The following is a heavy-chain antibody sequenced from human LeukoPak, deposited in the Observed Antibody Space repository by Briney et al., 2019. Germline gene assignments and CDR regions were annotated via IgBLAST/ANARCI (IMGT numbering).Heavy chain of an antibody. CDR3: AREGTAGTNLNWFDP. D-gene: IGHD1-1*01. CDR1: GGSISSYY. Sequence: SETLSLTCTVSGGSISSYYWSWIRQPPGKGLEWIGYISYSESTNFNPSLKSRVTISVDTSKNQFSLKLSSVTAADTAVYYCAREGTAGTNLNWFDPWGQGTLVTVSS. J-gene: IGHJ5*02. V-gene: IGHV4-59*01. CDR2: ISYSEST.